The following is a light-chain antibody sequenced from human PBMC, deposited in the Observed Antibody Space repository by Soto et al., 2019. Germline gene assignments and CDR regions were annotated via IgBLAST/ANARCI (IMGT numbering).Light chain of an antibody. CDR3: QQYDNPPLT. J-gene: IGKJ4*01. CDR2: DAS. V-gene: IGKV1-33*01. CDR1: QDISNY. Sequence: IHLTHSPALLSASVLYRVTITFQSSQDISNYLNWYQQKPGKAPKLLIYDASNLETGVPSRFSGSGSGTDFTFTISSLQPEDIATYYCQQYDNPPLTFGGGTKVDI.